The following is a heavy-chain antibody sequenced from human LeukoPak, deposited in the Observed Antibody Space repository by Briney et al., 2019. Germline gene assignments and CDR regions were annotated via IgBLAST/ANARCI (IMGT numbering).Heavy chain of an antibody. CDR2: ISYDGSNK. CDR3: ASADRSGSRRPVGH. D-gene: IGHD3-22*01. Sequence: GRSLRLSCAASGFTFSTYGMHWVRQAPGKGLEWVAVISYDGSNKYYADSLKGRFTISRDNSKNTLYLQMDSLRPEDTGVYYCASADRSGSRRPVGHWGQGTLVTVSS. V-gene: IGHV3-30*03. J-gene: IGHJ4*02. CDR1: GFTFSTYG.